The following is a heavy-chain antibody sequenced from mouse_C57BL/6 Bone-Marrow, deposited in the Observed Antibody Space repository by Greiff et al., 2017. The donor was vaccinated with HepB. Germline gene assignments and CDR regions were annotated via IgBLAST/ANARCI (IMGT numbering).Heavy chain of an antibody. Sequence: EVQLKESGPGLAKPSQTLSLTCSVTGYSITSDYWNWIRKFPGNKLEYMGYISYSGSTYYNPSLKSRISITRDTSKNQYYLQLISVTTEDTATYYCARRSSGQVDYYAMDYWGQGTSVTVSS. CDR1: GYSITSDY. D-gene: IGHD3-2*02. V-gene: IGHV3-8*01. CDR3: ARRSSGQVDYYAMDY. CDR2: ISYSGST. J-gene: IGHJ4*01.